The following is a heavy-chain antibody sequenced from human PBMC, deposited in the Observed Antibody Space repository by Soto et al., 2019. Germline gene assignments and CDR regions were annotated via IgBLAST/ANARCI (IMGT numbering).Heavy chain of an antibody. CDR1: GFTFSSYW. D-gene: IGHD2-15*01. J-gene: IGHJ4*02. Sequence: EVPLVESGGGLVQPGGSLRLSCAASGFTFSSYWMHWVRQAPGKGLVWVSRINSDGSSTSYADSVKGRFTISRDNAKNTLYLQMNSLRAEDTAMYYCARVGNCSGGSCYWRVPFDYWGQGTLVTVSS. CDR2: INSDGSST. CDR3: ARVGNCSGGSCYWRVPFDY. V-gene: IGHV3-74*01.